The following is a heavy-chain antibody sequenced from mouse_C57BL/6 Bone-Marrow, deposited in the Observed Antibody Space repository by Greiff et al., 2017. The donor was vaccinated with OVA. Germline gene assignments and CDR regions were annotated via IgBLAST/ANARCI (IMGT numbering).Heavy chain of an antibody. Sequence: VKLMESGAELARPGASVKLSCKASGYTFTSYGISWVKQRTGQGLEWIGEIYPRSGNTYYNEKFKGKATLTADKSSSTAYMELRSLTSEDSAVYFCAGEGGNYVYWGQGTLVTVSA. CDR1: GYTFTSYG. V-gene: IGHV1-81*01. CDR3: AGEGGNYVY. D-gene: IGHD2-1*01. CDR2: IYPRSGNT. J-gene: IGHJ3*01.